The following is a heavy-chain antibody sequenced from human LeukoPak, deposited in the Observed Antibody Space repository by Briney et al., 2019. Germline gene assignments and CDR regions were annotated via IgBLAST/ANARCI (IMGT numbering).Heavy chain of an antibody. V-gene: IGHV3-30*02. J-gene: IGHJ4*02. CDR1: GFTFSSYG. CDR3: ARSLTMVRGYDH. D-gene: IGHD3-10*01. Sequence: PGGSLRLSCAASGFTFSSYGMHWVRQAPGKGLEWVAFIRYDGSNKYYADSVKGRFTISRDNSKNTLYLQMDSLRSEDTAIYYCARSLTMVRGYDHWGQGTLLTVSS. CDR2: IRYDGSNK.